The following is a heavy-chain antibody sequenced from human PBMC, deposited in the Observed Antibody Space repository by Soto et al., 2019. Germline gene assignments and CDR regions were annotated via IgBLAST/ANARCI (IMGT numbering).Heavy chain of an antibody. CDR1: GCTFSNYA. V-gene: IGHV3-23*01. CDR3: EYTEISGWYTRYCMDV. D-gene: IGHD6-19*01. Sequence: GGSLTLSCAASGCTFSNYAMTWVRQAPGKGLEWVSGISGGGNSTYYPDSVKGRFTISRDNSKNALYLQMNSLRAEDTAVYYCEYTEISGWYTRYCMDVWGQGTTVTVSS. J-gene: IGHJ6*02. CDR2: ISGGGNST.